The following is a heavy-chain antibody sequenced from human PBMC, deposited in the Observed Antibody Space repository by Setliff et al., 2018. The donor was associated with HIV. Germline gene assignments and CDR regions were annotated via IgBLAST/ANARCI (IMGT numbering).Heavy chain of an antibody. D-gene: IGHD2-21*02. CDR1: GGSISSHY. CDR3: ARGVVTLRYYYYYYMDV. J-gene: IGHJ6*03. CDR2: IYDSGST. Sequence: SLTCTVSGGSISSHYWSWIRQPPGKGLEWIGYIYDSGSTNYNPSLKSRVTISVDTSKNQFSLKLSSVTAADTAVYYCARGVVTLRYYYYYYMDVWGKGTTVTVSS. V-gene: IGHV4-59*11.